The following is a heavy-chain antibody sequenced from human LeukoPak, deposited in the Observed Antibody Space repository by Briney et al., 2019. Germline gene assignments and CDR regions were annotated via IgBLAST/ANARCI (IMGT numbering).Heavy chain of an antibody. Sequence: GGSLRLSCVVSGFTFSTYAMSWVRQAPGKGLEWVSGIGGSGGDTFYADSVRGRFTVSRDNSKNTLFLQIDSLRTEDTAVYYCTRPPLGSGVSGNWFDPWGQGTLVTVSS. CDR1: GFTFSTYA. J-gene: IGHJ5*02. D-gene: IGHD3-10*01. CDR3: TRPPLGSGVSGNWFDP. V-gene: IGHV3-23*01. CDR2: IGGSGGDT.